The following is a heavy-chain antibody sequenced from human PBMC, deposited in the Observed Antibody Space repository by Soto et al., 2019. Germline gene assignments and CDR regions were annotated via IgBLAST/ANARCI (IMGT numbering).Heavy chain of an antibody. Sequence: QVQLQQWGAGLLKPSETLSLTCAVYGGSFSGYYWSWIRQPPGKGLEWIGEINHSGSTNYNPSLKSRVTIPVDPSKHQFSLKLSSLTAADTAVYYCAEGRGGALGVGEFFYPDGMDVWGQGTTVTVSS. J-gene: IGHJ6*02. D-gene: IGHD3-10*01. V-gene: IGHV4-34*01. CDR1: GGSFSGYY. CDR2: INHSGST. CDR3: AEGRGGALGVGEFFYPDGMDV.